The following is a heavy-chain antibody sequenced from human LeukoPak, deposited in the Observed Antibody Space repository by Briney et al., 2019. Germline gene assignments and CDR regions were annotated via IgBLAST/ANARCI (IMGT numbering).Heavy chain of an antibody. CDR2: IYYSGST. CDR3: ARSSSSWHFDY. D-gene: IGHD6-13*01. Sequence: SETLSLTCTVSGGSISSYYWSWIRRPPGKGLEWIGYIYYSGSTNYNPSLKSRVTISVDTSKNQFSLKLSSVTAADTAVYYCARSSSSWHFDYWGQGTLVTVSS. V-gene: IGHV4-59*01. J-gene: IGHJ4*02. CDR1: GGSISSYY.